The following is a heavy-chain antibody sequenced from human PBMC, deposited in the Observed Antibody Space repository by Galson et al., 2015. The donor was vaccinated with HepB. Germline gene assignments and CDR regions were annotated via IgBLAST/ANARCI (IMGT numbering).Heavy chain of an antibody. Sequence: PALVKPTPSLTLTCTFSEFSLTTSGESVAWIRQAPGKALEWLALISWNGDKRYSPSLKSRLAITKDASADQVVLVMTDMDPVDTATYSCAHRRRFVVEDAFDVWGQGTFVTVSS. V-gene: IGHV2-5*01. D-gene: IGHD2-21*01. CDR1: EFSLTTSGES. CDR2: ISWNGDK. CDR3: AHRRRFVVEDAFDV. J-gene: IGHJ3*01.